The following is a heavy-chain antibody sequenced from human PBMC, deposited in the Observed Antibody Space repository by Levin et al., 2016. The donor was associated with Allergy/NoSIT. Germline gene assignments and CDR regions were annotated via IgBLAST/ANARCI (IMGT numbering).Heavy chain of an antibody. D-gene: IGHD3-10*01. CDR3: ARVYYYGSGSRPDAFDI. CDR2: INSDGSST. Sequence: VRQMPGKGLVWVSRINSDGSSTSYADSVKGRFTISRDNAKNTLYLQMNSLRAEDTAVYYCARVYYYGSGSRPDAFDIWGQGTMVTVSS. J-gene: IGHJ3*02. V-gene: IGHV3-74*01.